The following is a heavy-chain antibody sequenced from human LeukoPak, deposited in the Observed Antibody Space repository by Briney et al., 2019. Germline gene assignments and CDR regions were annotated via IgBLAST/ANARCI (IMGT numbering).Heavy chain of an antibody. J-gene: IGHJ4*02. Sequence: SETLSLTCTVSGGSISSGGYYWSWIRQHPGKGLEWIGYIYYSGSTYYNPSLKSRVTISVDTSKNQFSLKLSSVTAADTAVYYCARDYDILTGHFDYWGQGTLVTVSS. V-gene: IGHV4-31*03. CDR3: ARDYDILTGHFDY. CDR2: IYYSGST. CDR1: GGSISSGGYY. D-gene: IGHD3-9*01.